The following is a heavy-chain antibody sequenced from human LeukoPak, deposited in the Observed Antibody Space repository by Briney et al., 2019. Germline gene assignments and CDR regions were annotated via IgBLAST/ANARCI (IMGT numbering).Heavy chain of an antibody. J-gene: IGHJ6*02. CDR3: ARIQVNWYGEVTPLSPPNYGMDV. D-gene: IGHD3-10*01. CDR2: ISPYNGNT. Sequence: ASVKVSCKASGYTFTDDGTSWVRQAPGQGLEWMGWISPYNGNTKYADKVLGRVTMSTDISTTTAYMELRGLRSDDTAVYYCARIQVNWYGEVTPLSPPNYGMDVWGQGTTVIVSS. V-gene: IGHV1-18*01. CDR1: GYTFTDDG.